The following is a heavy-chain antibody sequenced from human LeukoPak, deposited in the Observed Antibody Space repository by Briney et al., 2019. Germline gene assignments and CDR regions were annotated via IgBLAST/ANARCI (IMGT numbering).Heavy chain of an antibody. CDR3: ARGYSYGDY. CDR1: GFSFSSYE. V-gene: IGHV3-48*03. CDR2: ISASGTTI. J-gene: IGHJ4*02. Sequence: GGSLRLSCAASGFSFSSYEMNWVRQAPGKGLEWVSYISASGTTIYYADSVKGRFTISRDNSKNTLYLQMNSLRAEDTAVYYCARGYSYGDYWGQGTLVTVSS. D-gene: IGHD5-18*01.